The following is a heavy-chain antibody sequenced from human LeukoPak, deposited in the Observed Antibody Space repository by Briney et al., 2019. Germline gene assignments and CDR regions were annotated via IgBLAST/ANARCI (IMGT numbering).Heavy chain of an antibody. CDR3: EKYGNHNWYFDL. J-gene: IGHJ2*01. Sequence: GGSLRLSCAASGFTFDDYAMHWVRQAPGKGLEGVSGISWNSGTIGYADSVKGRFTISRDNAKNSLYLQMNSLRAEDMALFYCEKYGNHNWYFDLWPGGTLDTVFS. V-gene: IGHV3-9*03. CDR1: GFTFDDYA. CDR2: ISWNSGTI.